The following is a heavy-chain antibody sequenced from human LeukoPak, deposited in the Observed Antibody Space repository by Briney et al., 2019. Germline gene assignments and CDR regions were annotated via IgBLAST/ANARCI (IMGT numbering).Heavy chain of an antibody. D-gene: IGHD4-17*01. Sequence: SETLSLTCPVSGGSISSYYWSWIRQPPGKGLEWIGYIYYSGSTNYNPSLKSRVTISVDTSKNQFSLKLSSVTAADTAVYYCARDHGEGFDYWGQGTLVTVSS. V-gene: IGHV4-59*01. CDR1: GGSISSYY. CDR3: ARDHGEGFDY. CDR2: IYYSGST. J-gene: IGHJ4*02.